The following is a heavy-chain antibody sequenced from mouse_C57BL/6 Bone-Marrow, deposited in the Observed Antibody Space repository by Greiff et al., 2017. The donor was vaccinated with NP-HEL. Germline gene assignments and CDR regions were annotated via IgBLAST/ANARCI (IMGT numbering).Heavy chain of an antibody. CDR2: IHPNSGST. D-gene: IGHD3-1*01. CDR3: ASSGGRGYAMDY. CDR1: GYTFTSYW. Sequence: QVHVKQPGAELVKPGASVKLSCKASGYTFTSYWMHWVKQRPGQGLEWIGMIHPNSGSTNYNEKFKSKATLTVDKSSSTAYMQLSSLTSEDSAVYYCASSGGRGYAMDYWGQGTSVTVSS. J-gene: IGHJ4*01. V-gene: IGHV1-64*01.